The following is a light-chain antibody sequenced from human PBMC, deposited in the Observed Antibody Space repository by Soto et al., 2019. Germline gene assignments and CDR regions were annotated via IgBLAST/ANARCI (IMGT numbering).Light chain of an antibody. CDR3: QQRSNWPPVIT. CDR2: DAS. CDR1: QSVTTF. V-gene: IGKV3-11*01. Sequence: IVLTQSPATLSLSPGERATLSCRASQSVTTFLAWYQQKPGQAPRLLIYDASNRATGIPARFSGSGSGTDFTLTISSLEHEDFAVYYCQQRSNWPPVITFGGGTKVEI. J-gene: IGKJ4*01.